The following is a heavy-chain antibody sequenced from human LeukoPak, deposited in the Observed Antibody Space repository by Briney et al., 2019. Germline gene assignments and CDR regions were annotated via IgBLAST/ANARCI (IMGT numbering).Heavy chain of an antibody. CDR2: IYTSGST. CDR1: GGSISSYY. CDR3: AGEKKAAAGYYYYGMDV. V-gene: IGHV4-4*07. D-gene: IGHD6-13*01. Sequence: SETLSLTCTVSGGSISSYYWSWIRQPAGKGLEWIGRIYTSGSTNYNPSLKSRVTMSEDTSKNQFSLKLSSVTAADTAVYYCAGEKKAAAGYYYYGMDVWGQGTTVTVSS. J-gene: IGHJ6*02.